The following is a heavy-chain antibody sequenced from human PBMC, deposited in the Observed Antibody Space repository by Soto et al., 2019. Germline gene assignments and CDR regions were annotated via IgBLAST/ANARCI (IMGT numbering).Heavy chain of an antibody. D-gene: IGHD3-16*01. CDR2: ISYDGSNK. J-gene: IGHJ4*02. CDR1: GFTFSSYG. V-gene: IGHV3-30*18. Sequence: GGSLRLSCAASGFTFSSYGMHWVRQAPGKGLEWVAVISYDGSNKYYADSVKGRFTISRDNSKNTLYLQMNSLRAEDTAVYYCAEDLLGVPVDYWGQGTLVTVSS. CDR3: AEDLLGVPVDY.